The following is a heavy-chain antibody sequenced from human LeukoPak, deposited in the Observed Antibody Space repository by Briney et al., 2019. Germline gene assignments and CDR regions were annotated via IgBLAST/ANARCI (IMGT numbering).Heavy chain of an antibody. D-gene: IGHD3-16*02. CDR1: GYTFTSYG. CDR2: IIAYNGNT. CDR3: AREYHDYVWGSYRYYFDY. J-gene: IGHJ4*02. Sequence: ASVKVSCKASGYTFTSYGISWVRQAPGQGLEWMGWIIAYNGNTNYAQKLQGRVTMTTDTSTSTAYMELRSLRSDDTAVYYCAREYHDYVWGSYRYYFDYWGQGTLVTVSS. V-gene: IGHV1-18*01.